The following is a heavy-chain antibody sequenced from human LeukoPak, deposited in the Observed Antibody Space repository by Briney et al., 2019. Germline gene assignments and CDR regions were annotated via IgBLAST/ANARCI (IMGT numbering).Heavy chain of an antibody. D-gene: IGHD3-10*01. J-gene: IGHJ4*02. CDR3: ASSFYASGSYYEDY. CDR2: ISSSSSTI. CDR1: GFTFSSYS. V-gene: IGHV3-48*01. Sequence: AGGSLRLSCAASGFTFSSYSMNWVRQAPGKGLEWVSYISSSSSTIYYADSVKGRFTISRDNAKNSLYLQMNSLRAEDTAVYYCASSFYASGSYYEDYWGQGTLVTVSS.